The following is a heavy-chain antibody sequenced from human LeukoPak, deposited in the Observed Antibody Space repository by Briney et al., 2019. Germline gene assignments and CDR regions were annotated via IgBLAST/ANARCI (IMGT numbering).Heavy chain of an antibody. Sequence: VASVKVSCKASGYTFTSYGISWVRQAPGQGLEWMGWISAYNGNTNYAQKLQGRVTMTTDTSTSTAYMELRSLRSDDTAVYYCARDPGIAAAGYWFDPWGQGTLVTVSS. CDR2: ISAYNGNT. CDR1: GYTFTSYG. CDR3: ARDPGIAAAGYWFDP. J-gene: IGHJ5*02. V-gene: IGHV1-18*01. D-gene: IGHD6-13*01.